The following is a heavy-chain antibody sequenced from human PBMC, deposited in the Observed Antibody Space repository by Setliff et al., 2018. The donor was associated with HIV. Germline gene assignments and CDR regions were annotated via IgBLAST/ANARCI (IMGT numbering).Heavy chain of an antibody. J-gene: IGHJ6*03. V-gene: IGHV1-2*02. CDR1: GYTFTGHY. CDR2: SNPNSGAT. CDR3: ARARRDSYDRGRRNHYYIDV. D-gene: IGHD3-22*01. Sequence: ASVKVSCKASGYTFTGHYIHWVRQAPGQGLEWMGWSNPNSGATHYAQKFQGRVTMTRDTSISTAYMELNNLKFEDTAVYYCARARRDSYDRGRRNHYYIDVWGKGTTVTVSS.